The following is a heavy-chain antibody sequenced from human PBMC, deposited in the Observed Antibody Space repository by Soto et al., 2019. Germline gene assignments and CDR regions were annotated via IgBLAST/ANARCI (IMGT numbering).Heavy chain of an antibody. Sequence: GGSLRLSCAASGFTFSSYVMNWVRQAPGKGLEWFSAMSGSGSSTFYADSVKGRFTISRDNSKNTLNLQMNSLRAEDTAVYYCAKSLSVAEHYYYGMDVWGRGTTVTVSS. V-gene: IGHV3-23*01. D-gene: IGHD6-19*01. CDR2: MSGSGSST. J-gene: IGHJ6*02. CDR1: GFTFSSYV. CDR3: AKSLSVAEHYYYGMDV.